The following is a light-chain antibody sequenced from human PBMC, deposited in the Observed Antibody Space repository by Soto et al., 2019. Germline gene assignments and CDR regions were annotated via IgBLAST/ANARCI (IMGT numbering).Light chain of an antibody. Sequence: RDIAKSPSTPSLSLSPRAAPSFTARTSQRISTRPAWYQHIPRQAPRLLIGTSSRRTSDVPTSFSGSGSGTDFTLTISRLQADDSAFYCQHQYNSSPRTFGQGTKVDIK. CDR1: QRISTR. CDR2: TSS. V-gene: IGKV3D-15*01. J-gene: IGKJ1*01. CDR3: HQYNSSPRT.